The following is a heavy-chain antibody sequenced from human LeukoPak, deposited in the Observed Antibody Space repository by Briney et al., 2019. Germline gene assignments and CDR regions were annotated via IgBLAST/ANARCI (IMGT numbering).Heavy chain of an antibody. V-gene: IGHV3-30*02. CDR3: AKGSDF. J-gene: IGHJ4*02. Sequence: PGGSLRLSCAASGFTFRTYGMHWVRQAPGKGLEWVAFILYDGSNERYADSVKGRFSISRDNSENTLYLLMNGLRLEDTAVYFCAKGSDFWGQGTLVTVSS. CDR1: GFTFRTYG. CDR2: ILYDGSNE.